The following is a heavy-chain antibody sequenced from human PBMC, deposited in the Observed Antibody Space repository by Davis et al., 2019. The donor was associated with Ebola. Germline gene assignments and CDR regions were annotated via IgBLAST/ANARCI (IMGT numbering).Heavy chain of an antibody. CDR3: ARVGYSYGDY. Sequence: ASVKVSCKASGGTFSSYVISWLRQAPGQGLEWMGIINPSCGSSSYVQKLQGRVTMTRDTSTSTVYVELSGLRSEDTAVYYLARVGYSYGDYWGQGTLVTVSS. V-gene: IGHV1-46*01. CDR2: INPSCGSS. D-gene: IGHD5-18*01. CDR1: GGTFSSYV. J-gene: IGHJ4*02.